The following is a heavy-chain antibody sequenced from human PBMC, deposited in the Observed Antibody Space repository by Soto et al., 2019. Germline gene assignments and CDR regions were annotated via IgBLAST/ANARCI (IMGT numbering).Heavy chain of an antibody. CDR2: ISYDGSNK. CDR1: GFTFSSYG. CDR3: AIDLWAVRSVFATHEAFDI. J-gene: IGHJ3*02. Sequence: QVQLVESGGGVVQPGRSLRLSCAASGFTFSSYGMHWVRQAPGKGLEWVAVISYDGSNKYYADSVKGRFTISRDNSKNTLYMKMNSLRTEDTAVYYCAIDLWAVRSVFATHEAFDIWGQGTRVTVSS. V-gene: IGHV3-30*03. D-gene: IGHD3-10*01.